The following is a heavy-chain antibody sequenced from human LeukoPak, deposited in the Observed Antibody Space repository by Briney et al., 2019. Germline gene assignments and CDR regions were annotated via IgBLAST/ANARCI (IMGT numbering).Heavy chain of an antibody. CDR3: AKAIDSSGHWYERGADY. CDR2: VSGDGSQT. J-gene: IGHJ4*02. CDR1: GFAFRDYA. V-gene: IGHV3-23*01. Sequence: QPGGSLRLSCAASGFAFRDYAMSWVRQVTGEALEWVATVSGDGSQTYDSVSLKGRFTISRDNFDNTVYLRMSGLRAEDTAIYYCAKAIDSSGHWYERGADYWGQGTPVTVSS. D-gene: IGHD3-22*01.